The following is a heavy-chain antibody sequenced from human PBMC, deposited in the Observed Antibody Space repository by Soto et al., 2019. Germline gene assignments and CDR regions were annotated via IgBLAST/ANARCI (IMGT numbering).Heavy chain of an antibody. V-gene: IGHV3-48*02. J-gene: IGHJ4*02. CDR1: GFTFSNYA. Sequence: QPGGSLRLSCAASGFTFSNYAMNWVRQAPGKGLEWVSYISHKSSAIYHADSVKGRFTISRDNAKNSLYLQMNSLRDEDTAVYYCARDPCSSTTVTIMDYWGQGTLVTVSS. CDR2: ISHKSSAI. D-gene: IGHD4-17*01. CDR3: ARDPCSSTTVTIMDY.